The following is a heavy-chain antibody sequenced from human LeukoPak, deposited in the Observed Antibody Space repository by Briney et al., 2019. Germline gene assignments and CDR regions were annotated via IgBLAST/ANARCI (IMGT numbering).Heavy chain of an antibody. CDR3: ARLVAVRYGNWFDP. CDR1: GGSISSYY. Sequence: SETLSLTCTVSGGSISSYYWSWIRQPPGKGLEWIGYIYYSGSTNYNPSLKSRVTISVDTSKNQFSLKLSSVTAADTAVYYCARLVAVRYGNWFDPWGQGTLVTVSS. V-gene: IGHV4-59*08. D-gene: IGHD4-17*01. J-gene: IGHJ5*02. CDR2: IYYSGST.